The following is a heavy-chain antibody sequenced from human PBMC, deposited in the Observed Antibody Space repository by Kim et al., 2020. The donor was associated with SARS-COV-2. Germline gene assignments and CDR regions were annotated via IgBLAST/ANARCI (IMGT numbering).Heavy chain of an antibody. D-gene: IGHD2-2*01. Sequence: ASVKVSCKASGYTFTDSYIHWMRRAPGQGLAWIGWINPNSGDTRYAQNFQGRVTMTRDTSFTTAYMELSGLTSDDTALYYCARDGIGPGSMNAFNIWGQG. CDR3: ARDGIGPGSMNAFNI. J-gene: IGHJ3*02. V-gene: IGHV1-2*02. CDR1: GYTFTDSY. CDR2: INPNSGDT.